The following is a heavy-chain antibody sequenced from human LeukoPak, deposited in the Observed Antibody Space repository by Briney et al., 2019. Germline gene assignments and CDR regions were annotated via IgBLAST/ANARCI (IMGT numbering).Heavy chain of an antibody. Sequence: SETLSLTCAVYGGSFSGYYWSWIRQPPGKGLEWIGEINHSGSTNYNPSLKSRVTISVDTSKNQFSLKLSSVTAADTAVYYCARGRVTEGFDPWGQGTLVTASS. D-gene: IGHD5-18*01. CDR2: INHSGST. CDR3: ARGRVTEGFDP. J-gene: IGHJ5*02. CDR1: GGSFSGYY. V-gene: IGHV4-34*01.